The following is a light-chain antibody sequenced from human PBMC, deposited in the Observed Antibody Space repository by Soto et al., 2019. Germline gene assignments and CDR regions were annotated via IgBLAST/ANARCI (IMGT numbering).Light chain of an antibody. J-gene: IGLJ3*02. CDR2: EVS. V-gene: IGLV2-8*01. Sequence: QSALTQPPSASGSPGQSVTISCTGTSSDVVGYNYVSWYQQHPGKAPKLMIYEVSKRPSGVPDRFSGSKSGNTASLTVSGIQAEDEADYYCSSYAGSNNSVFGGGTKLTVL. CDR3: SSYAGSNNSV. CDR1: SSDVVGYNY.